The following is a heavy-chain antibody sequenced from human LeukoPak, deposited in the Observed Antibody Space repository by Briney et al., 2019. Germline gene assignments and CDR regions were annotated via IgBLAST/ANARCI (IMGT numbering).Heavy chain of an antibody. J-gene: IGHJ3*02. D-gene: IGHD4-17*01. CDR3: AMTTVTTDAFDI. Sequence: GGSLRLSCAASGFTFSSYAMHWVRQAPGKGLEWVAVISYDGSNKYYADSVKGRFTISRVNSKNTLYLQMNSLRAEDTAVYYCAMTTVTTDAFDIWGQGTMVTVSS. CDR2: ISYDGSNK. V-gene: IGHV3-30-3*01. CDR1: GFTFSSYA.